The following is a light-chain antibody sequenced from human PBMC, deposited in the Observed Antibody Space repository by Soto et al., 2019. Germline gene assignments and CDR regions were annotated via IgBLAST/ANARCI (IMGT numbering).Light chain of an antibody. CDR2: AAS. V-gene: IGKV1-39*01. J-gene: IGKJ2*01. CDR1: QTISIY. Sequence: DIQMTQSPSSLSASVGDRVTITCRASQTISIYLNWYQQNPGKAPKLLIYAASSLQSGVPSRFSVSGSGTAFTLTISSLQPEDFATYYCQQSSNIPYTFGQGTKLEIK. CDR3: QQSSNIPYT.